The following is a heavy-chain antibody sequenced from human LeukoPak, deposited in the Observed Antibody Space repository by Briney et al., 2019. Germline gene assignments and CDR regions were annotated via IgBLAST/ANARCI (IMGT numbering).Heavy chain of an antibody. CDR1: GLAFSTYS. Sequence: GGSLGLSCAASGLAFSTYSMSWVRQAPGKGRYWVSGISASGSSTYYADSVKGRFTISRDNSKNTLYLQMNSLRAEDTAVYYCARAEVGATPFVFDYWGQGTLVTVSS. V-gene: IGHV3-23*01. CDR2: ISASGSST. CDR3: ARAEVGATPFVFDY. D-gene: IGHD1-26*01. J-gene: IGHJ4*02.